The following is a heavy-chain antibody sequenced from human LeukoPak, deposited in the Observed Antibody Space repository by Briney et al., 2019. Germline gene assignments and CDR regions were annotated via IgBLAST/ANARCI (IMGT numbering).Heavy chain of an antibody. CDR3: AKGDTVMAGYYFDY. CDR1: GFTFCSYA. J-gene: IGHJ4*02. CDR2: ISVSGGST. V-gene: IGHV3-23*01. D-gene: IGHD5-18*01. Sequence: SGGSLSLSCVASGFTFCSYAMSGVRQAPGKGREGVLAISVSGGSTYYTDSVKGRFTISRDKSKNTLYLQMNSLRAEDRAVYYWAKGDTVMAGYYFDYWGQGTLVTVSS.